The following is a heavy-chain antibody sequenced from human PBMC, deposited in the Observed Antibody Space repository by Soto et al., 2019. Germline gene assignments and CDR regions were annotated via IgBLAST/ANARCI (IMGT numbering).Heavy chain of an antibody. J-gene: IGHJ4*02. D-gene: IGHD6-13*01. Sequence: SETLSLTCAVYGGSFSGYYWSWIRQPPGKGLGWIGEINHSGSTNYNPPLKSRVTISVDTSKNQFSLKLSSVTAADTAVYYCARLVPRITIAAAGSDYWGQGTLVTVSS. CDR1: GGSFSGYY. CDR2: INHSGST. CDR3: ARLVPRITIAAAGSDY. V-gene: IGHV4-34*01.